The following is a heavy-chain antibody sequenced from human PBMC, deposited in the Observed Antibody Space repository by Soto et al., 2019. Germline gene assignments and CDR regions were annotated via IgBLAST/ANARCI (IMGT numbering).Heavy chain of an antibody. J-gene: IGHJ4*02. D-gene: IGHD5-12*01. Sequence: SGPTLVNPTQTLTLTCTFSGFSLSTRGMCVSWIRQPPGKALEWLARIDWDDDKYYSTSLKTRLTISKDTSKNQVVLTVTNMDTVDTATYYCARIKLGYSGLDYWGQGTLVTVSS. CDR1: GFSLSTRGMC. CDR2: IDWDDDK. V-gene: IGHV2-70*11. CDR3: ARIKLGYSGLDY.